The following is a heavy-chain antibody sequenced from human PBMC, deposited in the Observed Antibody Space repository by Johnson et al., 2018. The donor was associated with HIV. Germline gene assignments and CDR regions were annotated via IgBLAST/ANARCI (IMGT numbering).Heavy chain of an antibody. Sequence: QVQLVESGGGLVKPGGSLSLSCAASGFTFIDYYMSWIRQAPGKGLEWVSYISRSGSSIYYADSVKGRFTISRDNAKNSLYLQMNSLRAEDTALYYCARKVYYYDSSGYSSDAFDIWGQGTMVTVSS. CDR1: GFTFIDYY. CDR3: ARKVYYYDSSGYSSDAFDI. V-gene: IGHV3-11*01. D-gene: IGHD3-22*01. CDR2: ISRSGSSI. J-gene: IGHJ3*02.